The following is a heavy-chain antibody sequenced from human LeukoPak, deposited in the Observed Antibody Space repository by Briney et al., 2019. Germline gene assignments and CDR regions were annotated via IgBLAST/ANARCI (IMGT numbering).Heavy chain of an antibody. V-gene: IGHV1-69*13. J-gene: IGHJ6*04. D-gene: IGHD3-10*01. CDR2: IIPIFGTA. CDR1: GGTFSSYA. Sequence: ASVKVSCKASGGTFSSYAISWVRQAPGQGLEWMGGIIPIFGTANYAQKFQGRVTITADESTSTAYMELSSLRSEDTAVYYCARVPCMVRGVIPACWGGRARTNGMDVWGKGTTVTVSS. CDR3: ARVPCMVRGVIPACWGGRARTNGMDV.